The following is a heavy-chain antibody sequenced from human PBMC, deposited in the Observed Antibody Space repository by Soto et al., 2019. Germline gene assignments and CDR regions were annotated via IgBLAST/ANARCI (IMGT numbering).Heavy chain of an antibody. CDR1: GGSISSGGYY. D-gene: IGHD3-9*01. CDR2: IYYSGST. J-gene: IGHJ4*02. CDR3: ANGLGPTTGIDY. V-gene: IGHV4-31*03. Sequence: SETLSLTCTVSGGSISSGGYYWSWIRQHPGKGLEWIGYIYYSGSTYYNPSLKSRVTISVDTSKNQFSLKMTSVTAADTAVYYCANGLGPTTGIDYWGQGTLVTVSS.